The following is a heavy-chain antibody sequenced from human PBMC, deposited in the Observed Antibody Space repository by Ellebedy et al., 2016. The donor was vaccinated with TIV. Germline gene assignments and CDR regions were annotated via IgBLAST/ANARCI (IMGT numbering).Heavy chain of an antibody. CDR1: GYNFASYW. CDR3: ETQLERRGGASS. J-gene: IGHJ5*02. Sequence: GESLKISCKGSGYNFASYWISWVRQMPGKGLEWMGKINPSDSDTNYSPSFQGHVSFSADTSITTAYLQWSGLKASDTAMYYFETQLERRGGASSWGQGTLVTVSS. V-gene: IGHV5-10-1*01. D-gene: IGHD1-1*01. CDR2: INPSDSDT.